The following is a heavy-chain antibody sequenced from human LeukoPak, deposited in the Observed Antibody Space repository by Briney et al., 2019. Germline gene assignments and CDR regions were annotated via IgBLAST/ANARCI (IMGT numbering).Heavy chain of an antibody. CDR1: GFTFSSYA. Sequence: PGGSLRLSCAASGFTFSSYAMHWVRQAPGKGLEWVAVISYDGSNKYYADSVKGRFTISRDNPKNTLYLQMNSLRAEDTAVYYCVRDQAARVTFDYWGQGTLVTVSS. CDR2: ISYDGSNK. D-gene: IGHD6-6*01. CDR3: VRDQAARVTFDY. V-gene: IGHV3-30-3*01. J-gene: IGHJ4*02.